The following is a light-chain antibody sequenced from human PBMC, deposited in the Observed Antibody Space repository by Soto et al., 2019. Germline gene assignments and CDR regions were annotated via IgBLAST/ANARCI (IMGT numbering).Light chain of an antibody. V-gene: IGKV3-11*01. CDR2: DAS. J-gene: IGKJ4*01. CDR1: QSVSSY. CDR3: QQRRNWPLT. Sequence: EIVLTQSPATLSLSPGERATLSCRTSQSVSSYLAWFQQKPGQPPRLLIYDASNRATGIPARFSGSGSGTDFTLTISSLETEEFAVYYCQQRRNWPLTFGGGTKVE.